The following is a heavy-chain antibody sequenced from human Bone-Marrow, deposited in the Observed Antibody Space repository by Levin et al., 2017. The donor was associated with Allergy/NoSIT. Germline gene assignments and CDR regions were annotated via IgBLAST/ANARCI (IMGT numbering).Heavy chain of an antibody. CDR2: LSPRSGDT. Sequence: ASVKVSCKASGYTFSTYDINWVRQAPGQGLEWMGWLSPRSGDTGYTQKFQGRVTMAMDTSINTVYLELSSLRSEDTAVYYCVRVTSGRLDFDYWGQGTLVTVSS. V-gene: IGHV1-8*01. CDR1: GYTFSTYD. J-gene: IGHJ4*02. D-gene: IGHD6-19*01. CDR3: VRVTSGRLDFDY.